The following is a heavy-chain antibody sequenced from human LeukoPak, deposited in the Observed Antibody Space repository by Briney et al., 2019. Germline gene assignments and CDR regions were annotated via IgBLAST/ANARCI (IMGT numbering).Heavy chain of an antibody. J-gene: IGHJ4*02. CDR2: ISGSGGST. D-gene: IGHD5-18*01. CDR3: TTDGPIIQLWPD. Sequence: GGSLRLSCAAPGFTFSSYAMSWVRQAPGKGLEWVSAISGSGGSTYYADSVKGRFTISRDNSKNTLFVQLNSLRAEDTAVYYCTTDGPIIQLWPDWGQGTLVTVSS. CDR1: GFTFSSYA. V-gene: IGHV3-23*01.